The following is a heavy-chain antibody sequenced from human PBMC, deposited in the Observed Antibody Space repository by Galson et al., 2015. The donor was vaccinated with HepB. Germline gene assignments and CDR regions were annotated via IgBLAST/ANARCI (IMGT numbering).Heavy chain of an antibody. D-gene: IGHD2-2*01. CDR2: ISSSSSTI. CDR1: GFTFSSYS. CDR3: ARDEGDIVVVPATNDY. J-gene: IGHJ4*02. Sequence: SLRLSCAASGFTFSSYSMNWVRQAPGKGLERVSYISSSSSTIYYADSVKGRFTISRDNAKNSLYLQMNSLRAEDTAVYYCARDEGDIVVVPATNDYWGQGTLVTVSS. V-gene: IGHV3-48*01.